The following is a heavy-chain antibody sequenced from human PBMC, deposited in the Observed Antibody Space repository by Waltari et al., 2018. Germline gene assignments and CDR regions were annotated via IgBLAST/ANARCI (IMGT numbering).Heavy chain of an antibody. V-gene: IGHV1-2*02. CDR3: ARVSGAYCSGGSCYSFDY. D-gene: IGHD2-15*01. Sequence: QVQLVQSGAEVKKPGASVKVTSKASGYTFTGYHMPVVRPAPGQRLGWMGWINPNSGGTNYAQKFQGRVTMARDTSISTAYMELSRLRSDDTAVYYCARVSGAYCSGGSCYSFDYWGQGTLVTVSS. J-gene: IGHJ4*02. CDR2: INPNSGGT. CDR1: GYTFTGYH.